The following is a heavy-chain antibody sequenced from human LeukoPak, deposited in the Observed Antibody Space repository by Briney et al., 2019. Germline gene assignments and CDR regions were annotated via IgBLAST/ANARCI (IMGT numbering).Heavy chain of an antibody. CDR2: ISSNGGST. J-gene: IGHJ5*02. CDR3: ARGPARVVAGNWIDP. CDR1: GFTFSSYA. Sequence: GGSLRLSCAASGFTFSSYAMHWVRQAPGKGLEYVSAISSNGGSTYYANSVKGRFTISRDNSKNTLYLQMGSLRAEDMAVYYCARGPARVVAGNWIDPWGQGTLVTVSS. V-gene: IGHV3-64*01. D-gene: IGHD3-22*01.